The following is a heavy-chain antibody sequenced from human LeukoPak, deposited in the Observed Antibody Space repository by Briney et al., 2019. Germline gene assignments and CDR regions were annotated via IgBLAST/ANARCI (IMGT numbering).Heavy chain of an antibody. V-gene: IGHV3-66*01. D-gene: IGHD3-10*01. J-gene: IGHJ3*02. CDR3: ARDKAGAGFGDAFDI. Sequence: GGSLRLSCAASGFTFSSYEMNWVRQAPGKGLEWVSVIYSGGSTYYADSVKGRFTISRDNSKNTLYLQMNSLRAEDTAVYYCARDKAGAGFGDAFDIWGQGTMVTVSS. CDR1: GFTFSSYE. CDR2: IYSGGST.